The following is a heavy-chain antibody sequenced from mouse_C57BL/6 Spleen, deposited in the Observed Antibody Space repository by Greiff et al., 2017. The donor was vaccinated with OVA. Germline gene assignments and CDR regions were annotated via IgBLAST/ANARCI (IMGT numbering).Heavy chain of an antibody. J-gene: IGHJ2*01. CDR2: IYPGDGDT. CDR1: GYAFSSSW. CDR3: ARSGFNYYGSSYYFDY. V-gene: IGHV1-82*01. D-gene: IGHD1-1*01. Sequence: QVQLKQSGPELVKPGASVKISCKASGYAFSSSWMNWVKQRPGKGLEWIGRIYPGDGDTNYNGKFKGKATLTADKSSSTAYMQLSSLTSEDSAVYFCARSGFNYYGSSYYFDYWGQGTTLTVSS.